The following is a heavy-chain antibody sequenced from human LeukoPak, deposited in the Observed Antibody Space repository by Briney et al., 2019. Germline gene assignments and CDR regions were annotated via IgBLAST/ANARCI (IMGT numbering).Heavy chain of an antibody. V-gene: IGHV1-69*04. CDR3: ASEYCSCGSCNYADY. CDR2: IIPILGIA. J-gene: IGHJ4*02. Sequence: SVKVSCKASGGTFSSYAISWVRQAPGQGVEGMGRIIPILGIANYAQKFQGRVTITADKSTSTAYMELSSLRSEDTAVYYCASEYCSCGSCNYADYWGQGTLVTVSS. D-gene: IGHD2-15*01. CDR1: GGTFSSYA.